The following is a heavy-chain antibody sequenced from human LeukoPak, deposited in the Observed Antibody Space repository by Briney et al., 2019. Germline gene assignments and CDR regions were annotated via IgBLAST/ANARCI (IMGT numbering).Heavy chain of an antibody. J-gene: IGHJ4*02. Sequence: TGGFLRLSCAASGFSVSANYMSWVRQAPGKGLEWVSGISWNSGSIGYADSVKGRFTISRDNAKNSLYLQMNSLRAEDMALYYCAKDTTPLASYFDYWGQGTLVTVSS. CDR1: GFSVSANY. CDR2: ISWNSGSI. D-gene: IGHD5-12*01. CDR3: AKDTTPLASYFDY. V-gene: IGHV3-9*03.